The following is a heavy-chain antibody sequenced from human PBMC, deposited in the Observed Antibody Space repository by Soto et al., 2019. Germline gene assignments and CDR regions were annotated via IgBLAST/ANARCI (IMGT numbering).Heavy chain of an antibody. Sequence: GGSLRLSCAASGFSISRSSMHWVRQAPGKGPEWVAVIAYDGSNKWYADSVKGRFTISRDNSKNTLYLQMASLRADDTAVYYCAKRDSGWVDYWGQGTLVTVSS. CDR2: IAYDGSNK. CDR1: GFSISRSS. CDR3: AKRDSGWVDY. D-gene: IGHD6-19*01. V-gene: IGHV3-30*04. J-gene: IGHJ4*02.